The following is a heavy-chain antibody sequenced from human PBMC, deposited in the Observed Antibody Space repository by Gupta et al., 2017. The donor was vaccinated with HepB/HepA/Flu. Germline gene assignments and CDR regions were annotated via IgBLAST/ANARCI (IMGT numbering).Heavy chain of an antibody. J-gene: IGHJ6*02. V-gene: IGHV1-8*01. D-gene: IGHD2-15*01. CDR1: GYTFTSYD. CDR3: ARESWSGGSCYYHYGMDV. Sequence: QVQLVQSGAEVKKPGASVKVSCKASGYTFTSYDINWVRQATGQGLEWMGWMNPNSGNTGFVQKFQGRVTMTRNTSIGTVYMELSSLRSEDTAVYYCARESWSGGSCYYHYGMDVWGQGTTVTVSS. CDR2: MNPNSGNT.